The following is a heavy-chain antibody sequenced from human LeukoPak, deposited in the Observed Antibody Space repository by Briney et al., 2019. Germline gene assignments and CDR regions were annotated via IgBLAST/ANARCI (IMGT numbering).Heavy chain of an antibody. CDR3: SRELAWGRVDY. D-gene: IGHD7-27*01. Sequence: SQTLSLTCAISGDSVTSNSAAWVWIRQSPSRGLEWLGRTYYRSGWYNDYASSLESRLAINPDTSKNQVSLRLASVTPEDTAVYYCSRELAWGRVDYWGQGTLVTVSS. V-gene: IGHV6-1*01. CDR2: TYYRSGWYN. CDR1: GDSVTSNSAA. J-gene: IGHJ4*02.